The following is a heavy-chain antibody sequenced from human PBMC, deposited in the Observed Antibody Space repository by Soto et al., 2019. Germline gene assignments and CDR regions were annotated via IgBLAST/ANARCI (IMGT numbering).Heavy chain of an antibody. D-gene: IGHD3-9*01. J-gene: IGHJ5*02. CDR2: IIPILGIA. CDR3: ARSRYNDNSPKWGGHWFDP. V-gene: IGHV1-69*02. CDR1: GGTFSSYT. Sequence: GASVKVSCKASGGTFSSYTISWVRQAPGQGLEWMGRIIPILGIANYAQKLQGRVTITADKSTSTAYMELSSLRSEDTAVYYCARSRYNDNSPKWGGHWFDPWGQGTLVTVSS.